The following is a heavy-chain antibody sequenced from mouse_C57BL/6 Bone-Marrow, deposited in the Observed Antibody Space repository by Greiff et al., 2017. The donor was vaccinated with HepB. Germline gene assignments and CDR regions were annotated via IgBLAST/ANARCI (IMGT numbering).Heavy chain of an antibody. D-gene: IGHD1-1*01. CDR1: GFTFSDYG. Sequence: EVQLQESGGGLVKPGGSLKLSCAASGFTFSDYGMHWVRQAPEKGLEWVAYISSGSSTIYYADTVKGRFTISRDNAKNTLFLQMTSLRSEDTAMYYCARAVVAHYWYFDVWGTGTTVTVSS. V-gene: IGHV5-17*01. CDR3: ARAVVAHYWYFDV. CDR2: ISSGSSTI. J-gene: IGHJ1*03.